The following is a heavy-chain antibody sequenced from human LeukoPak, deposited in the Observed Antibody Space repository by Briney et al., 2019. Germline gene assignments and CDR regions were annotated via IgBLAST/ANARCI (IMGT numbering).Heavy chain of an antibody. D-gene: IGHD3-10*01. Sequence: PPETLSLTCAVYGGSFSGYYWNWIRQPPGKGLEWIGEIIHSGSTNYNPSFKSRVTISVNTPKNQLSLKLSSLDRADPAVYSCARIWVPRPRHFDYWGQGTLVTVSS. CDR3: ARIWVPRPRHFDY. V-gene: IGHV4-34*12. J-gene: IGHJ4*02. CDR2: IIHSGST. CDR1: GGSFSGYY.